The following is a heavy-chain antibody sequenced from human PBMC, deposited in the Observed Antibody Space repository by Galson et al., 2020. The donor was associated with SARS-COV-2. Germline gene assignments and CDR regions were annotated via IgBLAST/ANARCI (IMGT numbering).Heavy chain of an antibody. V-gene: IGHV3-7*03. CDR1: GFNFRSYW. Sequence: GGSLRLSCAGSGFNFRSYWMSWVRQAPGKGLEWVANIKQDGSEKYYVDSVKGRFTISRDNAKNTLYLQMNSLRAEDTAVYYCARDSPYGGFDYWRQGILVTVSS. CDR3: ARDSPYGGFDY. J-gene: IGHJ4*02. D-gene: IGHD3-16*01. CDR2: IKQDGSEK.